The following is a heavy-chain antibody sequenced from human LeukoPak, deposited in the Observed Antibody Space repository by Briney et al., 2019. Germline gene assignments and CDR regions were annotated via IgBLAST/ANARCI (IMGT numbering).Heavy chain of an antibody. CDR2: ISCTVGST. D-gene: IGHD6-19*01. Sequence: GSLKLSCAASGFTFSSYAISRVRQAPGKGLEWVSAISCTVGSTYYADSVKRRFTISRDNSKITIYLPMNSRRAEDTAVYYCAKDRGSIAVAGIDYWGQGTLVTVSS. J-gene: IGHJ4*02. CDR1: GFTFSSYA. CDR3: AKDRGSIAVAGIDY. V-gene: IGHV3-23*01.